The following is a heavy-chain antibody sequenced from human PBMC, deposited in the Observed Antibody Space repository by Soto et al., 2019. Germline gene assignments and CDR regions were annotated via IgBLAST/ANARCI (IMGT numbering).Heavy chain of an antibody. CDR2: ISGSGGST. V-gene: IGHV3-23*01. D-gene: IGHD3-22*01. CDR1: GFTFSSYA. Sequence: GSLRLSCAASGFTFSSYAMSWVRQAPGKGLEWVSAISGSGGSTYYADSVKGRFTISRDNSKNTLYLQMNSLRAEDTAVYYCAKGSETYYYDSSGYLNWFDPWGQGTLVTVSS. CDR3: AKGSETYYYDSSGYLNWFDP. J-gene: IGHJ5*02.